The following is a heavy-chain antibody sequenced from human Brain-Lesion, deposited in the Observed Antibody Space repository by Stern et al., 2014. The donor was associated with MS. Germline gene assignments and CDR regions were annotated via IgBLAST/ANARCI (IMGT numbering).Heavy chain of an antibody. V-gene: IGHV2-5*02. CDR2: IYWDNDK. D-gene: IGHD3-3*01. Sequence: QVTLRESGPALVTPTQTLTLTCTFSGFSLRTDGVGVGWVRQPPGQALESLALIYWDNDKRYSPSLRSRLIITKDTSRNQVVLTMTNMDPVDTATYYCAHRRPHYASWDNGDFDYWGQGALVTVSS. CDR1: GFSLRTDGVG. CDR3: AHRRPHYASWDNGDFDY. J-gene: IGHJ4*02.